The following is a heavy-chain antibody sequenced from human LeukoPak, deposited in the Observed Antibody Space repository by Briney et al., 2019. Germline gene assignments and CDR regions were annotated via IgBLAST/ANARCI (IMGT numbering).Heavy chain of an antibody. CDR2: IYYSGST. CDR3: ARGRRDGYNLSLDFDY. D-gene: IGHD5-24*01. CDR1: GGSISSYY. V-gene: IGHV4-59*01. J-gene: IGHJ4*02. Sequence: SETLSLTCTVSGGSISSYYWSWLRQPPGKGLEWIGYIYYSGSTNYNPSLKSRVTISVDTSKNQFSLKLSSVTAADTAVYYCARGRRDGYNLSLDFDYWGQGTLVTVSS.